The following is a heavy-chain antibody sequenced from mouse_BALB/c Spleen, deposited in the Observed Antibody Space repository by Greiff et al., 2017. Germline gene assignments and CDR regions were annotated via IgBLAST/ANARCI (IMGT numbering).Heavy chain of an antibody. CDR1: GFTFSSFG. V-gene: IGHV5-17*02. CDR3: ARNYDYDGWFAY. J-gene: IGHJ3*01. CDR2: ISSGSSTI. Sequence: EVMLVESGGGLVQPGGSRKLSCAASGFTFSSFGMHWVRQAPEKGLEWVAYISSGSSTIYYADTVKGRFTISRDNPKNTLFLQMTSLRSEDTAMYYCARNYDYDGWFAYWGQGTLVTVSA. D-gene: IGHD2-4*01.